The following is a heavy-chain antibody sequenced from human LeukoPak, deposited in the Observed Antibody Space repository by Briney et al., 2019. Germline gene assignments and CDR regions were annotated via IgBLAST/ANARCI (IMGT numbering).Heavy chain of an antibody. CDR1: GGSISSSN. CDR3: AKDLLPWELLLCDY. V-gene: IGHV3-23*01. J-gene: IGHJ4*02. CDR2: ISGSGGST. Sequence: ETLSLTCAVSGGSISSSNWWSWVRQPPGKGLEWVSAISGSGGSTYYADSVKGRFTISRDNSKNTLYLQMNSLRAEDTAVYYCAKDLLPWELLLCDYWGQGTLVTVSS. D-gene: IGHD1-26*01.